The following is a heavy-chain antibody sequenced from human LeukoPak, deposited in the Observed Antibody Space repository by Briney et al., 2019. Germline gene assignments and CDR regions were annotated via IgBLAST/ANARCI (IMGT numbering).Heavy chain of an antibody. D-gene: IGHD6-19*01. CDR2: INHSGST. CDR1: GGSFSGYY. J-gene: IGHJ4*02. Sequence: SETLSLTCAVYGGSFSGYYWSWIRQPPGKGLEWIGEINHSGSTNYSPSLKSRVTISVDTSKNQFSLKLSSVTAADTAVYYCASFSGWYNYFDYWGQGTLVTVSS. CDR3: ASFSGWYNYFDY. V-gene: IGHV4-34*01.